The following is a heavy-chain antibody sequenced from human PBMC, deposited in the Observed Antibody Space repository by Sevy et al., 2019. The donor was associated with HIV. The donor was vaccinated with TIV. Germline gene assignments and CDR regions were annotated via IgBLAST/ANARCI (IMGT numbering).Heavy chain of an antibody. D-gene: IGHD3-22*01. V-gene: IGHV3-74*01. CDR3: ARYYYDSSGIDY. CDR1: GFTFSRYW. Sequence: GGSLRLSCTASGFTFSRYWMHWVRQAPGKGLVWVSRINSDGSITSYADSVKGRFTISRDNAKNTLYLQMNSLRAEDTAVYYCARYYYDSSGIDYWGQGTLVTVSS. CDR2: INSDGSIT. J-gene: IGHJ4*02.